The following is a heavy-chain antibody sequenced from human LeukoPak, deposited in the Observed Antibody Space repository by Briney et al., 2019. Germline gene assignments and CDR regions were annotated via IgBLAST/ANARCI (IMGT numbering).Heavy chain of an antibody. CDR1: GFTFSSFG. CDR2: IRYDESKT. CDR3: AKAVITNAYQGTSYMDV. Sequence: GGSLRLSCAASGFTFSSFGMHWVRQAPGEGLEWVAFIRYDESKTFYADSVKGRFTISRDNSKNTVYLQMNSLRAEDTALYYCAKAVITNAYQGTSYMDVWGKGTTVTVSS. V-gene: IGHV3-30*02. D-gene: IGHD3-16*01. J-gene: IGHJ6*03.